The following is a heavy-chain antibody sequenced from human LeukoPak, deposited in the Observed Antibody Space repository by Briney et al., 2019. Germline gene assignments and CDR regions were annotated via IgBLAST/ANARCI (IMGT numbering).Heavy chain of an antibody. D-gene: IGHD2-2*01. Sequence: GGSLRLSCAASGFTFSSYWMSWVRQAPGKGLEWVANIKQDGSEKYYVDSVKGRFTISRDNAKNSLYLQMNSLRAEDTAVYYCARDLGGLVVVPAAIDYWGQGTLVTVSS. CDR1: GFTFSSYW. CDR3: ARDLGGLVVVPAAIDY. CDR2: IKQDGSEK. J-gene: IGHJ4*02. V-gene: IGHV3-7*01.